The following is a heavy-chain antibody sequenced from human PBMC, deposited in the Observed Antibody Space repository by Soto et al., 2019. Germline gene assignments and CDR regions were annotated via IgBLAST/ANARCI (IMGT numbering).Heavy chain of an antibody. V-gene: IGHV4-59*08. Sequence: SETLSLTCTVSGGSISSYYWSWIRQPPGKGLEWIGCIYYSGSTNYNPSLKSRVTISVDTSKNQFSLKLNSVTAADTAVYYCARSRGAADVWGKGTTVTVSS. CDR3: ARSRGAADV. CDR1: GGSISSYY. D-gene: IGHD6-25*01. J-gene: IGHJ6*04. CDR2: IYYSGST.